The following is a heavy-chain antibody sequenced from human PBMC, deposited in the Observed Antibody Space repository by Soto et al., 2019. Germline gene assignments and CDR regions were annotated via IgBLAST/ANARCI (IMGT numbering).Heavy chain of an antibody. CDR3: ADGYKQGS. CDR1: GFTFSSYA. D-gene: IGHD5-12*01. CDR2: ISYDGSNK. Sequence: QVPLVASGGGVVQPGRSLRLSCAASGFTFSSYAMHWVRQAPGKGLEWVAVISYDGSNKYYADSVKGRFTISRDNSKNTLSLKMNSLRAEDTAVYYCADGYKQGSWGQGTLVTVSS. V-gene: IGHV3-30-3*01. J-gene: IGHJ4*02.